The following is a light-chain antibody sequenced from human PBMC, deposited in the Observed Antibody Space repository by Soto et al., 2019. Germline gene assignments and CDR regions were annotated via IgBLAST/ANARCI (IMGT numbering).Light chain of an antibody. Sequence: DIQMTQSPSTLSASVGDRVTITCRASQSINNWLAWYQQKPGKAPKLFIFKASTLESGVPSRFSGSGSGTESTLSISSLQPDVVATYFCQQYESFPRTFGQGTKVEIK. CDR1: QSINNW. CDR2: KAS. J-gene: IGKJ1*01. V-gene: IGKV1-5*03. CDR3: QQYESFPRT.